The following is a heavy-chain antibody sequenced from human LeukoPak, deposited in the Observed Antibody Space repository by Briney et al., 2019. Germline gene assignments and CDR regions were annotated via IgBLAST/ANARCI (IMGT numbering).Heavy chain of an antibody. Sequence: SETLSLTCTVSGGSISSSSFYWGWIRQPPRKGLERIGTIYSTGSTYYNPSLKSRVTISVDTSKNQFSLRLSSVTAADTAVYYCARRGTGGRSVDCWGQGTLVTVSS. V-gene: IGHV4-39*01. CDR1: GGSISSSSFY. D-gene: IGHD1-1*01. CDR2: IYSTGST. J-gene: IGHJ4*02. CDR3: ARRGTGGRSVDC.